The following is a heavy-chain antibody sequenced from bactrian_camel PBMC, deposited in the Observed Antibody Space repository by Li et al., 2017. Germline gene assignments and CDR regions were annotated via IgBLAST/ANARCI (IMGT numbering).Heavy chain of an antibody. CDR2: IDSDYST. CDR1: RSLYSGAC. V-gene: IGHV3S53*01. D-gene: IGHD3*01. J-gene: IGHJ4*01. Sequence: HVQLVESGGGSVQAGGSLRLSCVASRSLYSGACVGWLRQPAGKEREPVATIDSDYSTTYANSVKGRFTISKDNAKNTVSLEMTSLTPGDTAVYYCAADPAEETSGEWCFIRQNYNFGQGTQVTVS.